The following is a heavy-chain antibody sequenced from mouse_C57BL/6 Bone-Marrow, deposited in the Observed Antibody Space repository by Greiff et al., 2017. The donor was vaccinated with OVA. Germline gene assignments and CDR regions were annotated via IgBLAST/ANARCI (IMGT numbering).Heavy chain of an antibody. J-gene: IGHJ2*01. D-gene: IGHD2-2*01. Sequence: VQLQQPGAELVMPGASVKLSCKASGYTFTSYWMHWVKQRPGQGLEWIGEIDPSDSYTNYNQKFKGKSTLTVDKSSSTAYMQLSSLTSEDSAVYYCARRDGYVFDYWGQGTTLTVSS. V-gene: IGHV1-69*01. CDR3: ARRDGYVFDY. CDR2: IDPSDSYT. CDR1: GYTFTSYW.